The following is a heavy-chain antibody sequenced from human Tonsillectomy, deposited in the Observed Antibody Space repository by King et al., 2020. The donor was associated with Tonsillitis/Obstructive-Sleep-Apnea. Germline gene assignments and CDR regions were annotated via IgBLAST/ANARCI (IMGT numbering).Heavy chain of an antibody. CDR2: MWYDGSNK. CDR1: GFTLSNYG. J-gene: IGHJ3*02. CDR3: ARDGFNAFDI. Sequence: VQLVESGGGVVQPGRSLRLSCAASGFTLSNYGIHWVRQAPGNELEWAAVMWYDGSNKYYADSVKGRFTISRDNSKNTLYLQMNSLRAEDTAVYYCARDGFNAFDIWGQGTMVTVSS. V-gene: IGHV3-33*01.